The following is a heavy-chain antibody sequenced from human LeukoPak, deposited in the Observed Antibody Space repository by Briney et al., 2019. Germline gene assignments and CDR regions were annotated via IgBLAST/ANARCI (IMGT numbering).Heavy chain of an antibody. V-gene: IGHV3-30*04. Sequence: GXXLRLSXAASGFTFSSYAMPWVRQAXGXXLEWVAIISHDERNKFYADSVKGRVTISRDNSKDTLYLQMNSLTTEDTAIYYCARDPRLGAPGNYVDYWGQGTLVTVSS. CDR3: ARDPRLGAPGNYVDY. J-gene: IGHJ4*02. CDR2: ISHDERNK. CDR1: GFTFSSYA. D-gene: IGHD5-12*01.